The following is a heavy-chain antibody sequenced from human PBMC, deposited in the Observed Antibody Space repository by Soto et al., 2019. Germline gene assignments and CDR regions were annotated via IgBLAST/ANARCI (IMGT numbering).Heavy chain of an antibody. V-gene: IGHV3-11*01. CDR1: GFTFSDYY. CDR3: AKEGPITNWYFDF. CDR2: ISRSSNSI. Sequence: QVQLVESGGGLVKPGGSLRLSCAASGFTFSDYYMSWIRQAPGKGLEWVSYISRSSNSIYYADSVKGRFTISRDNAKNSLYLQMNSLRAEDTAVYYCAKEGPITNWYFDFWGQGTLVTVSS. D-gene: IGHD1-1*01. J-gene: IGHJ4*02.